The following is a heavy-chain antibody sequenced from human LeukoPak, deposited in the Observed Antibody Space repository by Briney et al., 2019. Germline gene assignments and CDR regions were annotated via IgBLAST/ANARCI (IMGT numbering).Heavy chain of an antibody. CDR3: ARDRYDFWSGYYSDY. Sequence: SETLSLTCTVSGGSISSCYWSWIRQPPGKGLEWIGYIYYSGSTNYNPSLKSRVTISVDTSKNQFSLKLSSVTAADTAVYYCARDRYDFWSGYYSDYWGQGTLVTVSS. D-gene: IGHD3-3*01. J-gene: IGHJ4*02. CDR1: GGSISSCY. V-gene: IGHV4-59*01. CDR2: IYYSGST.